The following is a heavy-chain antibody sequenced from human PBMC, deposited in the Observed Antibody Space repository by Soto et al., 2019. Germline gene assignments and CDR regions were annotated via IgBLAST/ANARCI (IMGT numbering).Heavy chain of an antibody. CDR3: VRRVSGNYDY. J-gene: IGHJ4*02. CDR2: ISSNGGTT. V-gene: IGHV3-64*01. CDR1: GFTFSSYD. D-gene: IGHD1-7*01. Sequence: EVQLAESGGGMVQPGGSLRLSCVASGFTFSSYDMHWVRQAPGKGLEYVSSISSNGGTTYYGNSVKGRFTISRDNSKNTXYXXMGSLRAEDMAVYYCVRRVSGNYDYWGQGTLVTVSS.